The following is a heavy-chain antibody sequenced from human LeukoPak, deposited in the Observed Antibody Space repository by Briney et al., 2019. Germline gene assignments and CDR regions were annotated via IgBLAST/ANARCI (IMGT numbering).Heavy chain of an antibody. CDR1: GGSISSYS. CDR3: ARLRPDYDILTGFPMDV. D-gene: IGHD3-9*01. V-gene: IGHV4-59*01. Sequence: KPSETLSLTCSVSGGSISSYSWSWIRQPPGKGLEWIGYIYYSGSTNYNPSLKRRVTQSVDTFKNQFSLKLSSVTAVDTAVYYCARLRPDYDILTGFPMDVWGPGTTVTVSS. J-gene: IGHJ6*02. CDR2: IYYSGST.